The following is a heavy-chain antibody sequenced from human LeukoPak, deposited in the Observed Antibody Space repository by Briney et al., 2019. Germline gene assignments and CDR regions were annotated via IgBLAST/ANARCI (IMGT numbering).Heavy chain of an antibody. CDR2: IYSGGST. D-gene: IGHD4-17*01. Sequence: SGGSLRLSCAASGFTVSSNYMSWVRQAPGKGLEWVSVIYSGGSTYYTDSVKGRFTISRANSKNTLYLQMNSLRAEATAVYYCVRGDYGDYTLFDYWGQGTLVTVSS. CDR1: GFTVSSNY. J-gene: IGHJ4*02. CDR3: VRGDYGDYTLFDY. V-gene: IGHV3-53*01.